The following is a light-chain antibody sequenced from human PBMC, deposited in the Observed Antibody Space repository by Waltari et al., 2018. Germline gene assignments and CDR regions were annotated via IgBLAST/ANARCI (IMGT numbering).Light chain of an antibody. J-gene: IGKJ4*01. CDR2: DAS. CDR1: EDISNY. CDR3: QQYDNLPPL. V-gene: IGKV1-33*01. Sequence: DIQMTQSPSSLSASVGDRVTITRQASEDISNYLNWYQQKPGKAPKLLIYDASNLETGVPSRFSGSGSGTDFTFTISSLQPEDIATYYCQQYDNLPPLFGGGTKVEIK.